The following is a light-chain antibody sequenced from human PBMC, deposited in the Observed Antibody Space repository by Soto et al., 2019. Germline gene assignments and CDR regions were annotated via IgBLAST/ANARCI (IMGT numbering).Light chain of an antibody. V-gene: IGLV2-14*01. Sequence: QSVLTQPASVSGSPGQSITISCTGTISDVGGYNYVSWYQQHAGKAPKLMIYEVSDWPSGVSNRFSGSKSGNTASLAITGLQADDVADYYCQSYDTSLSGSGVFGTGTKLTVL. CDR2: EVS. CDR3: QSYDTSLSGSGV. J-gene: IGLJ1*01. CDR1: ISDVGGYNY.